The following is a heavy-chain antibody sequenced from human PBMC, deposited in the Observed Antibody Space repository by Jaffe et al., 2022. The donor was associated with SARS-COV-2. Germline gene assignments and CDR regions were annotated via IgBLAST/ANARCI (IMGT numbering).Heavy chain of an antibody. V-gene: IGHV4-61*02. CDR1: GGSISSGSYY. Sequence: QVQLQESGPGLVKPSQTLSLTCTVSGGSISSGSYYWSWIRQPAGKGLEWIGRIYTSGSTNYNPSLKSRVTISVDTSKNQFSLKLSSVTAADTAVYYCAREYFGYGVAATEYYFDYWGQGTLVTVSS. CDR2: IYTSGST. CDR3: AREYFGYGVAATEYYFDY. J-gene: IGHJ4*02. D-gene: IGHD2-15*01.